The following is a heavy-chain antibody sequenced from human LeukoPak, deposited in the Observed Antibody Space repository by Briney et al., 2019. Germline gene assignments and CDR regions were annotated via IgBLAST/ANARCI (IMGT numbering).Heavy chain of an antibody. CDR2: IYYSGST. CDR1: GGSISSSSYY. D-gene: IGHD6-13*01. CDR3: ASQIAAAAFDP. V-gene: IGHV4-39*01. J-gene: IGHJ5*02. Sequence: PSETLSLTCTVSGGSISSSSYYWGWIRQPPGKGLEWIGSIYYSGSTYYNPSLKSRVTISVDTSKNQFSLKLSSVTAADTAVYYCASQIAAAAFDPWGQGTLVTVSS.